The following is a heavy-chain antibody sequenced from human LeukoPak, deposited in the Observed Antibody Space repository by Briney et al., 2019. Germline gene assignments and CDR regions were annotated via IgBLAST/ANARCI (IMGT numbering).Heavy chain of an antibody. CDR1: GFTVSSNY. Sequence: GGSLGLSCAASGFTVSSNYMSWVRQAPGKGLEWVSVIYSGGSTYYADSVKGRFTISRDNSKNTLYLQMNSLRAEDTAVYYCAKLAGWYNYYYYYMDVWGKGTTVTVSS. D-gene: IGHD6-19*01. J-gene: IGHJ6*03. CDR3: AKLAGWYNYYYYYMDV. CDR2: IYSGGST. V-gene: IGHV3-53*01.